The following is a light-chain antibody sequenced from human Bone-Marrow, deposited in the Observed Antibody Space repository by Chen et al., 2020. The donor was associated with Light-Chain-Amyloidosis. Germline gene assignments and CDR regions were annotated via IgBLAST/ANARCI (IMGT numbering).Light chain of an antibody. CDR1: SSDVGGDNH. J-gene: IGLJ1*01. V-gene: IGLV2-14*01. Sequence: QSALTQPASVSGSPGQSITISCTGTSSDVGGDNHVSWYQQHPDKAPKLMIYDVTNRPSWVPDRFSGSKSDNTASLTVSALETEDEADYFCSSYTITNTLVFGSGTRVTVL. CDR2: DVT. CDR3: SSYTITNTLV.